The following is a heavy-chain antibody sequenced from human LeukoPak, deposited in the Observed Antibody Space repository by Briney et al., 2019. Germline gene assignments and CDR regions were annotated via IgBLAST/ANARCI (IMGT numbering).Heavy chain of an antibody. CDR2: IRYDGSNK. CDR1: GFTFSSYG. V-gene: IGHV3-30*02. J-gene: IGHJ6*02. D-gene: IGHD3-22*01. CDR3: AKELYYYDSSGYPMDV. Sequence: GGSLRLSCAASGFTFSSYGMHWVRQAPGKGLEWVAFIRYDGSNKYYADSVKGRFTISRDNSKNTLYLQMNSLRAEDTAVYYCAKELYYYDSSGYPMDVWGQGTTVTVSS.